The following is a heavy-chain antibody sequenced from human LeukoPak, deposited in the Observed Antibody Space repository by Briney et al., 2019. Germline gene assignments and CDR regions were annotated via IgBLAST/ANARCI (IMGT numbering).Heavy chain of an antibody. CDR3: ARVGRGYCSGGNCYYPDS. CDR2: IRYDGTKK. J-gene: IGHJ5*01. Sequence: PGGSLRLSCAASGFTFIDYGMHWVRQAPGKGLEGVAFIRYDGTKKYYTESVKGRFTISRDNSRDTLFLQMNSLRIEDTAVYYCARVGRGYCSGGNCYYPDSWGQGTLVTVSS. D-gene: IGHD2-15*01. V-gene: IGHV3-30*02. CDR1: GFTFIDYG.